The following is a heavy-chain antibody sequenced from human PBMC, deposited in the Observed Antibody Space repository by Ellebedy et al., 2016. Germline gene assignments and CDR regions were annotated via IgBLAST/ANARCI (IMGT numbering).Heavy chain of an antibody. Sequence: GESLKISCAASGFTFSDYYMSWIRQAPGKGLEWVSYISSSSSYTNYADSVKGRFTISRDNAKNSLYLQMNSLRAEDTAVYYCAREKFSGSHDYWGQGTLVTVSS. CDR2: ISSSSSYT. CDR3: AREKFSGSHDY. D-gene: IGHD1-26*01. CDR1: GFTFSDYY. V-gene: IGHV3-11*06. J-gene: IGHJ4*02.